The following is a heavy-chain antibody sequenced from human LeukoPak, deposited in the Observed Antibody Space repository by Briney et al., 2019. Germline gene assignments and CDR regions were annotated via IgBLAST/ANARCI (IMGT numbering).Heavy chain of an antibody. Sequence: PGGSLRLSCATSGFTFSSYWMHWVRQAPGKGLAWVSRIKSDGSSTSYADSVKGRFTISRDNAKNTLYLQMNSLRAEDTAVYYCTRDRGGSYDFDYWGQGTLVTVSS. CDR1: GFTFSSYW. D-gene: IGHD1-26*01. J-gene: IGHJ4*02. CDR3: TRDRGGSYDFDY. V-gene: IGHV3-74*01. CDR2: IKSDGSST.